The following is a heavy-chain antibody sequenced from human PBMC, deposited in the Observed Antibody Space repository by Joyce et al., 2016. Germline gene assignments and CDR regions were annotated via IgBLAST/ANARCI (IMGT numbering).Heavy chain of an antibody. CDR2: ISSYSGSI. V-gene: IGHV3-21*01. Sequence: EMQLVESGGGLVKPGGSLRLSCTGSGFTLKSYTMNWVRQAPVKWLECLSSISSYSGSISEVDSVRGRLTTSRDNAKNSLYLQMNTLRVEDTAVYYCARNYDFWSGSPFDPWGQGTQVTVSS. CDR3: ARNYDFWSGSPFDP. D-gene: IGHD3-3*01. J-gene: IGHJ5*02. CDR1: GFTLKSYT.